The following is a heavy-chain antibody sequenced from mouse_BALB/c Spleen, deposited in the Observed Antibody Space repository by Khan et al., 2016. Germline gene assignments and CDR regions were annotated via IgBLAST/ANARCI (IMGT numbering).Heavy chain of an antibody. J-gene: IGHJ4*01. V-gene: IGHV3-8*02. CDR1: GDSITSGY. Sequence: VQLKESGPSLVKPSQTLSLTCSVTGDSITSGYWNWIRKSPGNKLEYMGYISHSGSTYYNPSLKSRISIIRDASTNHYYLQQNSVTTEDTATYYCARYDGSTYVGGMDYWGQGTSVTVSS. CDR3: ARYDGSTYVGGMDY. D-gene: IGHD1-1*01. CDR2: ISHSGST.